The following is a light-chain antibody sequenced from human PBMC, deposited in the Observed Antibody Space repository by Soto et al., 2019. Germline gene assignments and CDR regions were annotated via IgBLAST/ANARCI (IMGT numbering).Light chain of an antibody. J-gene: IGKJ2*01. CDR1: QSISSY. Sequence: DIQMTQSQSSLSASVGDRVTITCRASQSISSYLNWYQVKPGKAHKLLIYVASILQSGVPARFSGSGSGTDFTLTISSLQPEDVAAYYCQQSYGSPYTFGQGTKIEMK. V-gene: IGKV1-39*01. CDR2: VAS. CDR3: QQSYGSPYT.